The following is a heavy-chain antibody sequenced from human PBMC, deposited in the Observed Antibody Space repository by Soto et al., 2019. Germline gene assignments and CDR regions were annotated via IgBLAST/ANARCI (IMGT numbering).Heavy chain of an antibody. V-gene: IGHV3-23*01. D-gene: IGHD5-12*01. CDR3: AKDRNRWLRFDLGY. Sequence: EVQLLESGGGLVQPGGSLRLSCAASGFTFSSYAMSWVRQAPGKGLEWVSSITGSAGSTYYADSVKGRFTISRDTSKNTLYLQMNSLRAEDTAVYYCAKDRNRWLRFDLGYWGQGTLVTVSS. CDR1: GFTFSSYA. J-gene: IGHJ4*02. CDR2: ITGSAGST.